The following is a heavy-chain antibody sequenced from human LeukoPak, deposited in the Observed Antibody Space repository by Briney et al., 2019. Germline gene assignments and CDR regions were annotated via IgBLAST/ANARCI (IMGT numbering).Heavy chain of an antibody. CDR1: GCIFTSYW. V-gene: IGHV5-10-1*01. D-gene: IGHD6-13*01. CDR3: ARWYSSTGMDV. Sequence: GESLQISCKGSGCIFTSYWISWVRQMPGKGLEWMGRIDPSDSYTNYSPYFQGYVTISADKSISTAYLQWSSLKASDTAMYYCARWYSSTGMDVWGKGTTVTVSS. J-gene: IGHJ6*04. CDR2: IDPSDSYT.